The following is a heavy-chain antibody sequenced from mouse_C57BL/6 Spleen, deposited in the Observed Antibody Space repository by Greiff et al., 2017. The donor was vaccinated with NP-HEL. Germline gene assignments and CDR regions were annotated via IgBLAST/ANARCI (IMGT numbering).Heavy chain of an antibody. V-gene: IGHV14-4*01. D-gene: IGHD1-1*01. CDR1: GFTINDYY. CDR2: IYPENGDT. J-gene: IGHJ2*01. CDR3: TTAGMSAVGGY. Sequence: VQLQQSGAELVRPGASVKMSCTASGFTINDYYMHWVKQRPEQGLEWIGWIYPENGDTNYVAKFKGKATLTADTSSNTAYMQLSSLTSEDTAVYYCTTAGMSAVGGYWGQGTTLTVSS.